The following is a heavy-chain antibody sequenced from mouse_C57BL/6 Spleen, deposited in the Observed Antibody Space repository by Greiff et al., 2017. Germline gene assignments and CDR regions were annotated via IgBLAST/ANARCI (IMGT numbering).Heavy chain of an antibody. CDR3: ARSYYGSSDHAMDY. D-gene: IGHD1-1*01. V-gene: IGHV1-54*01. CDR2: INPGSGGT. CDR1: GYAFTNYL. Sequence: VQLQQSGAELVRPGTSVKVSCKASGYAFTNYLIEWVKQRPGQGLEWIGVINPGSGGTNYNEKFKGKATLTADKSSSTAYMQLSSLTSEDSAVYVCARSYYGSSDHAMDYWGQGTSVTVSS. J-gene: IGHJ4*01.